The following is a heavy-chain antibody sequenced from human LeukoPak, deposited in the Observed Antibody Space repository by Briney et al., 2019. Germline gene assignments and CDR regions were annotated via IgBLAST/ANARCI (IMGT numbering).Heavy chain of an antibody. CDR1: GGSISSSSYY. CDR3: ARMCSGGSCHTSLGDESP. CDR2: IYYSGST. J-gene: IGHJ5*02. Sequence: SETLSLTCTVSGGSISSSSYYWGWIRQPPGKGLEWIGSIYYSGSTNYNPSLKSRVTISVDTSKNQFSLKLSSVTAADTAVYYCARMCSGGSCHTSLGDESPWGQGTLVTVSS. D-gene: IGHD2-15*01. V-gene: IGHV4-39*07.